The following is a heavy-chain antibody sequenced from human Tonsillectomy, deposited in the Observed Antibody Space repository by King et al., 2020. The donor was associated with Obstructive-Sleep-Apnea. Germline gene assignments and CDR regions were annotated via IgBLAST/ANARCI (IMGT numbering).Heavy chain of an antibody. V-gene: IGHV4-30-2*01. J-gene: IGHJ4*02. CDR1: GGSISSGGFS. CDR2: IYHSGST. CDR3: ARGQDGSGSYDNFDY. Sequence: QLQESGSGLVKPSQTLSLTCAVSGGSISSGGFSWSWIRQPPGKGLEWIAYIYHSGSTYYNPSLKSRATVSVDRSKNQFSLKLSSVTAAGTAVYYCARGQDGSGSYDNFDYWGQGTLVTVSS. D-gene: IGHD3-10*01.